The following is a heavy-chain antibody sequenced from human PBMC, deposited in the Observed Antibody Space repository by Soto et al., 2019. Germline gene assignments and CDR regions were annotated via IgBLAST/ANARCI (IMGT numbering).Heavy chain of an antibody. CDR3: ARARWGVVPSRGAFDI. CDR1: GGSFSGYY. V-gene: IGHV4-34*01. Sequence: QVQLQQWGAGLLKPSENLSLTCAVYGGSFSGYYWSWIRQPPGKGLEWIGEINHSGSTNYNPSLKSRVTISVDTSKNQFSLKLSSVTAADTAVYYCARARWGVVPSRGAFDIWGQGTMVTVSS. D-gene: IGHD2-15*01. CDR2: INHSGST. J-gene: IGHJ3*02.